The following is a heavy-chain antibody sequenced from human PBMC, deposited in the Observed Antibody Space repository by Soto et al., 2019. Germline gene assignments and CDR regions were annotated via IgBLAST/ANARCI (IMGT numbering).Heavy chain of an antibody. D-gene: IGHD1-1*01. CDR3: VRDGTKTLRDWFDP. CDR1: GASISGFY. CDR2: IYATGTS. Sequence: PSETLSLTCTVSGASISGFYWSWIRKSAGKGLEWIGRIYATGTSDYNPSLKSRVMMSVDTSKKQFSLKLRSVTAADTAVYYCVRDGTKTLRDWFDPWGQGISVTVSS. V-gene: IGHV4-4*07. J-gene: IGHJ5*02.